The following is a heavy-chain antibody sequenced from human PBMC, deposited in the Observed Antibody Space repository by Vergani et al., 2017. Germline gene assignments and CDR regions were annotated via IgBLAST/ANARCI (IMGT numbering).Heavy chain of an antibody. V-gene: IGHV3-33*01. CDR2: TWYDGNKK. Sequence: QVQLVGSGGGVVQPGRSLRLSCAASGFTFNQYGMHWVRQAQGKGLEGVAVTWYDGNKKQYAYSVKGRFTISRDNSKSTMYLQMNSLRDDEPGVYYCARDLRLLYNRFQPWGQGTLVTGSS. CDR3: ARDLRLLYNRFQP. J-gene: IGHJ5*02. CDR1: GFTFNQYG. D-gene: IGHD1-14*01.